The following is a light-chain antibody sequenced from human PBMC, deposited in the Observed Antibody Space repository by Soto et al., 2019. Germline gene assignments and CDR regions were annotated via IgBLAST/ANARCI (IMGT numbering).Light chain of an antibody. CDR3: QQYATSPTT. V-gene: IGKV3-20*01. J-gene: IGKJ4*01. Sequence: EIVLTQSPGTLSLSPGERATLSCRASQSVSRSYLAWYQQKLGQPPRLLIYGASNRATGIPDRFSGSGSGTDFTLTIGRLEPEDFAVYYCQQYATSPTTFGGGTKVEIK. CDR2: GAS. CDR1: QSVSRSY.